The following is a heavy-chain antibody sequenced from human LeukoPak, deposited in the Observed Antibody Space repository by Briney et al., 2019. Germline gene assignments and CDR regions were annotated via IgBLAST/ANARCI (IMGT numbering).Heavy chain of an antibody. V-gene: IGHV3-30-3*01. J-gene: IGHJ3*02. CDR2: MSYDGSNK. CDR3: ARVDDSSGLGAFDI. D-gene: IGHD3-22*01. CDR1: GFTFSSYA. Sequence: PGGSLRLSCAASGFTFSSYAMHWVRQAPGKGLEWVAVMSYDGSNKYYADSVKGRFTISRDNSKNTLYLQMNSLRAEDTAVYYCARVDDSSGLGAFDIWGQGTMVTVSS.